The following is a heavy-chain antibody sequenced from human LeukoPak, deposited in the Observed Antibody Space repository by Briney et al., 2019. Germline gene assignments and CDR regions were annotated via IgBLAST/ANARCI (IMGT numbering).Heavy chain of an antibody. J-gene: IGHJ4*02. V-gene: IGHV4-59*01. CDR2: IYYSGST. CDR1: GGSISSYY. CDR3: ARLGGYGYFDY. D-gene: IGHD5-12*01. Sequence: PSETLSLTCSVSGGSISSYYWSWIRKPPGKGLEWIGYIYYSGSTNYNPSLKSRVTIPVDTSKSQFSLKLSSVTAADTAVYYCARLGGYGYFDYWGQGTLVTVSS.